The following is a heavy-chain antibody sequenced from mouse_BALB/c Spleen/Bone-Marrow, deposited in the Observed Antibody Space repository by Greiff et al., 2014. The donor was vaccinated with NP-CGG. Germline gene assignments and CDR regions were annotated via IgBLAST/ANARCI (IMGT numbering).Heavy chain of an antibody. J-gene: IGHJ4*01. D-gene: IGHD1-2*01. Sequence: VMLVESGPGLVAPSQSLSITCTVSGFSLTNYGVHWVRQPPGKGLEWLGVIWPDGSTNYNSALMSRLSIGKDNSKSQVFFKMNSLQTDDTAMYYCARITTATGAMDYWGQGTSVTVSA. V-gene: IGHV2-9*02. CDR3: ARITTATGAMDY. CDR2: IWPDGST. CDR1: GFSLTNYG.